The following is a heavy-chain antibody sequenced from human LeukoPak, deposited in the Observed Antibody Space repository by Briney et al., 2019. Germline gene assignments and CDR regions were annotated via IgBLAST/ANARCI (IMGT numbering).Heavy chain of an antibody. CDR2: INHSGST. Sequence: SETLSLTCAVYGGSFSGYYWSWIRQPPGKGLEWIGEINHSGSTNYNPSLKSRVTISVDTSKNQFSLKLSSVTAADTAVYYCARGQSMTGRPGVWGQGTLVTVSS. V-gene: IGHV4-34*01. CDR3: ARGQSMTGRPGV. CDR1: GGSFSGYY. D-gene: IGHD6-6*01. J-gene: IGHJ4*02.